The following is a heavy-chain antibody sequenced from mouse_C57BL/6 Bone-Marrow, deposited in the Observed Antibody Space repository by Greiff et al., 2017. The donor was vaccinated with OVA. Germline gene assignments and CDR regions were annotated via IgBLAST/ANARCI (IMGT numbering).Heavy chain of an antibody. CDR2: ISSGGDYI. D-gene: IGHD1-1*01. CDR1: GFTFSSYA. J-gene: IGHJ2*01. V-gene: IGHV5-9-1*02. Sequence: EVTVVESGEGLVKPGGSLKLSCAASGFTFSSYATSWVRQTPEKRLEWVAYISSGGDYIYYADTVKGRFTLSRDNARNPLYLQMSSLKSEDTAMYYCTRAPYYYGSSPHDYWGQGTTLTVSS. CDR3: TRAPYYYGSSPHDY.